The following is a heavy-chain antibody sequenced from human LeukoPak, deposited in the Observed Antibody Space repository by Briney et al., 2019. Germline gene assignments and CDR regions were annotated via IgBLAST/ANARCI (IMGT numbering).Heavy chain of an antibody. CDR2: IYHSGST. V-gene: IGHV4-30-2*01. J-gene: IGHJ4*02. Sequence: SQTLSLTCAVSGGSISSGGYSWSWIRQPPGKGLEWIGYIYHSGSTYYNPSLKSRVTISVDRSKNQFSLKLSSVTAADTAVYYCARQKVRGELLQFDYWGQGTLVTVSS. D-gene: IGHD1-26*01. CDR1: GGSISSGGYS. CDR3: ARQKVRGELLQFDY.